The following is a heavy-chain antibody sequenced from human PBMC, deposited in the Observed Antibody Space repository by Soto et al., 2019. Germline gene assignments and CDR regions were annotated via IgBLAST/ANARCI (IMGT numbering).Heavy chain of an antibody. J-gene: IGHJ3*02. V-gene: IGHV3-23*01. CDR2: ISGSGGST. CDR3: EKEALKYGFDI. Sequence: EVQLLESGGGLVQPGGSLRLSCAASGFTFSSYAMSWVRQAPGKGLEWVSAISGSGGSTYYADSVKGRFTISRDNTKNSVYLQINSLRAEERAVYSGEKEALKYGFDIWGQGTMVTVSS. CDR1: GFTFSSYA.